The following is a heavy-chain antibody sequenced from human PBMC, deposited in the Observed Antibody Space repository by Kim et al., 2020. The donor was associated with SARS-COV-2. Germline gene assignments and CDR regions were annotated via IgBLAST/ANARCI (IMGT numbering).Heavy chain of an antibody. V-gene: IGHV4-59*13. Sequence: SETLSLTCTVSGGSISSYYWSWIRQPPGKGLEWIGYIYYSGSTNYKPSLKSRVTISVDTSKNQFSLKLSSVTAADTAVYYCARAPRITIFGVVGSFDYWGQGTLVTVSS. D-gene: IGHD3-3*01. J-gene: IGHJ4*02. CDR3: ARAPRITIFGVVGSFDY. CDR1: GGSISSYY. CDR2: IYYSGST.